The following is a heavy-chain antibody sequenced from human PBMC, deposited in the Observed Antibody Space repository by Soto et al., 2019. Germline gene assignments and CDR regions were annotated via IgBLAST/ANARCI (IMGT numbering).Heavy chain of an antibody. D-gene: IGHD2-15*01. V-gene: IGHV4-34*01. CDR1: GGSFSGYY. J-gene: IGHJ6*02. Sequence: SETLSLTCAVYGGSFSGYYWSWIRQPPGKGLEWIGEINHSGSINYNPSLKSRVTISVDTSKNQFSLKLSSVTAADTAVYYCARGSGVLRCSGRSCGFYYGMDVWGQGTTVTVSS. CDR2: INHSGSI. CDR3: ARGSGVLRCSGRSCGFYYGMDV.